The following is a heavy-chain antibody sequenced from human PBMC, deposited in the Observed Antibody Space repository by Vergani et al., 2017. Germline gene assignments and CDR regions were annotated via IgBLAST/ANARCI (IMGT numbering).Heavy chain of an antibody. J-gene: IGHJ3*02. Sequence: VQLVESGGGVVQPGRSLRLSCAASGFTFSSYWMSWVRQAPGKGLEWVSGISWNSGSIGYADSVKGRFTISRDNAKNSLYLQMNSLRAEDTALYYCAKDIGGGYCSSTSCYGTGFDAFDIWGQGTMVTVSS. D-gene: IGHD2-2*01. V-gene: IGHV3-9*01. CDR3: AKDIGGGYCSSTSCYGTGFDAFDI. CDR2: ISWNSGSI. CDR1: GFTFSSYW.